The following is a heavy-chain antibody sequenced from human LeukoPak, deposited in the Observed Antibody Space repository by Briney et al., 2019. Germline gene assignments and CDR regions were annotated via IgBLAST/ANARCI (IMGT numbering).Heavy chain of an antibody. V-gene: IGHV4-30-2*01. Sequence: SETLSLTCTVSGGSISSGGYYWSWIRQPPGKGLEWIGYIYHSGSTYYNPSLKSRVTISVDRSKNQFSLKLSSVTAADTAVYYCARGYGSSNYLRFDPWGQGTLVTVSS. CDR1: GGSISSGGYY. CDR2: IYHSGST. J-gene: IGHJ5*02. D-gene: IGHD4-11*01. CDR3: ARGYGSSNYLRFDP.